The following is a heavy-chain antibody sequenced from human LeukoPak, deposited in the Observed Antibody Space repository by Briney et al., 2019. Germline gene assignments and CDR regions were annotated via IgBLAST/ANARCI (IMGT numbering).Heavy chain of an antibody. Sequence: GGSLRLSCIVSGFTFNTYAMNWVRQAPGKGLEWVSGISGTGGSTLYADSVRGRFTISRDNSKNTLYLQMNSLSAEDTARYYCAKDQTYYYGSGSYSWFDPWGQGTLVTVSS. CDR2: ISGTGGST. J-gene: IGHJ5*02. D-gene: IGHD3-10*01. CDR1: GFTFNTYA. CDR3: AKDQTYYYGSGSYSWFDP. V-gene: IGHV3-23*01.